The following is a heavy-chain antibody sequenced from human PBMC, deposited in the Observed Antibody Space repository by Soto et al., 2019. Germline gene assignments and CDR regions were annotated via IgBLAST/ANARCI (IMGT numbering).Heavy chain of an antibody. V-gene: IGHV3-30-3*01. Sequence: QVQLVESGGGVVQPGRSLRLSCAASGFTFSSYAMHWVRQAPGKGPEWVAVISYDGSNKYYADSVKGRFTISRDNFKNTLYLQMNSLRAGDTAVYDCTRDQGGDTDYWGQGTLVTVSS. CDR2: ISYDGSNK. CDR1: GFTFSSYA. J-gene: IGHJ4*02. CDR3: TRDQGGDTDY. D-gene: IGHD3-16*01.